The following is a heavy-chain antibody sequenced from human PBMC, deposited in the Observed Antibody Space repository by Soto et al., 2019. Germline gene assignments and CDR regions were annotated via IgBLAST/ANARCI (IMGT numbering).Heavy chain of an antibody. D-gene: IGHD1-1*01. V-gene: IGHV3-30*18. CDR2: ISYDGSNK. Sequence: QVQLVESGGGVVQPGRSLRLSCAASGFTFSSYGMHWVRQAPGKGLEWVAVISYDGSNKYYADSVKGRFTISRDNSKHTLYLQRNSLRAEDTAVYYCAKDAVVNWNDAYYYYGMDVWGQGTTVTVSS. CDR3: AKDAVVNWNDAYYYYGMDV. CDR1: GFTFSSYG. J-gene: IGHJ6*02.